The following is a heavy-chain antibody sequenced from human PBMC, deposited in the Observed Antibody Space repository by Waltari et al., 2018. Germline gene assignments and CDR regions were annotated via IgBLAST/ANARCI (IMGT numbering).Heavy chain of an antibody. J-gene: IGHJ4*02. D-gene: IGHD6-13*01. CDR1: GFTFISFA. CDR2: ISGPALTT. V-gene: IGHV3-23*01. Sequence: WESGGGLVQPGGSLRLSCAASGFTFISFAMPWVRQAPGKWLEWVSSISGPALTTFYADSVKGRFSVSRDNSKNTLYLQINGLRADDTAVYYCAKAGGIAAAEFQFDFWGRGTLVTVSS. CDR3: AKAGGIAAAEFQFDF.